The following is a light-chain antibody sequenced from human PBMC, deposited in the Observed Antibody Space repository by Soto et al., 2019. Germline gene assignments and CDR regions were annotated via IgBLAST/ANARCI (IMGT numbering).Light chain of an antibody. CDR3: AAWDDSLSGVV. CDR1: GSNIGTNY. Sequence: QSVLTQPPSASGTPGQTVTISSSGSGSNIGTNYVSWYQQLPGTAPKLLIYGNNQRPSGVPDRFSGSRSGTSASLAISGLRSEDEADYYCAAWDDSLSGVVFGGGTKVTVL. V-gene: IGLV1-47*01. J-gene: IGLJ3*02. CDR2: GNN.